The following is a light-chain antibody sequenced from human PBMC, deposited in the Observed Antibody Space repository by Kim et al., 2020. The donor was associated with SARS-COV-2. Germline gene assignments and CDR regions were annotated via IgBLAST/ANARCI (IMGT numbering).Light chain of an antibody. J-gene: IGLJ2*01. Sequence: ASVKLTCTLSSGHSSYASAWHQQQPEKGPRYLMKLNSDGSHTKGDGIPDRFSGSSSGAERYLTISSLQSEDEADYYCQTWGTGIVVFGGGTKLTVL. CDR3: QTWGTGIVV. V-gene: IGLV4-69*01. CDR1: SGHSSYA. CDR2: LNSDGSH.